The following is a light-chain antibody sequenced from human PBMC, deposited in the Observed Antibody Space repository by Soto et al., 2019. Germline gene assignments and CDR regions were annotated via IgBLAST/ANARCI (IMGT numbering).Light chain of an antibody. J-gene: IGLJ3*02. V-gene: IGLV2-23*01. CDR1: SSDVGSYNL. Sequence: QSVLTQPASVSGSPGQSITISCTGTSSDVGSYNLVSWYQQHPGKAPKVLIYEDSKRPSGVSDHFSASKSGNTASLTISGLQADDEADYYCCSYAGSSTLLFGGGTQLTVL. CDR2: EDS. CDR3: CSYAGSSTLL.